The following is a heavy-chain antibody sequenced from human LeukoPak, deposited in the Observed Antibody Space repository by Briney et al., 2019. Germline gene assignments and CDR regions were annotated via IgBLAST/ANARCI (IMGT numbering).Heavy chain of an antibody. V-gene: IGHV3-33*01. CDR2: IWYDGSNK. CDR1: GFTFSSYG. D-gene: IGHD4-17*01. Sequence: GESLRLSCTASGFTFSSYGMHWVRQAPGKGLEWVAVIWYDGSNKYYADSVKGRFTISRDNSKNTLYLQMNSLRAEDTAVYYCARADYGDHVGFFDYWGQGTLVTVSS. CDR3: ARADYGDHVGFFDY. J-gene: IGHJ4*02.